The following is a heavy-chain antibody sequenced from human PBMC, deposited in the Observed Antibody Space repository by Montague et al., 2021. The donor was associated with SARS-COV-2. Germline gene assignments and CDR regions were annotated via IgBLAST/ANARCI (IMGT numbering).Heavy chain of an antibody. D-gene: IGHD3-9*01. Sequence: SETLSLTCAMYGGSFSDYHWSWIRQPPGKGLEWIGEINHSGSTNXYPSLKSRVTISIDTSKRQFSLKLSSVTAADTAVYYCARVYRPEWLVSVPAFDIWGQGTMVTVSS. J-gene: IGHJ3*02. CDR1: GGSFSDYH. CDR2: INHSGST. V-gene: IGHV4-34*01. CDR3: ARVYRPEWLVSVPAFDI.